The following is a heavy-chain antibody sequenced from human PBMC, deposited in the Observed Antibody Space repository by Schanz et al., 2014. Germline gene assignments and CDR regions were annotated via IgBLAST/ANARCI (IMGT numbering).Heavy chain of an antibody. CDR1: GFGFDDYA. CDR3: ARDSGSSSWYASDY. CDR2: INWNGGST. Sequence: EVQLVESGGGVVRPGGSLRLSCAASGFGFDDYAMSWVRQAPGKGLEWVSGINWNGGSTGYTDSVKGRITISRDNAKISLYLQMNSLRAEDTALYYCARDSGSSSWYASDYWGQGTLVTVSS. J-gene: IGHJ4*02. D-gene: IGHD6-13*01. V-gene: IGHV3-20*04.